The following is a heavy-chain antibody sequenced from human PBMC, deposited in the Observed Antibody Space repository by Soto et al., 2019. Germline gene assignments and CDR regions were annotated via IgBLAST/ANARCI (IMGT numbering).Heavy chain of an antibody. J-gene: IGHJ4*02. CDR2: INTNNGAT. Sequence: GASVKVSCKASGYIFTGNYMHWVRQAPGQGLEYMGWINTNNGATNYAQNFQGRVTMTLDTSISTAYMEVRSLRSDDTAVYYCAPHYAYSSGYVDHWGQGTLVTVSS. V-gene: IGHV1-2*02. D-gene: IGHD3-22*01. CDR3: APHYAYSSGYVDH. CDR1: GYIFTGNY.